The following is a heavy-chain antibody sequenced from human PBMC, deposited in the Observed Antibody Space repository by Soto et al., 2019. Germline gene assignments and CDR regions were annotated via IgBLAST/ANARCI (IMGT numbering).Heavy chain of an antibody. CDR3: ARKAHPLEPTDF. CDR2: LSYSGTS. D-gene: IGHD1-1*01. J-gene: IGHJ4*02. V-gene: IGHV4-59*08. CDR1: DASSTNYY. Sequence: PSQTLSLTYTVSDASSTNYYGSCIRQSPGKGLEWIAYLSYSGTSAYNPSLRSRVAISADTSKSQFSLRLSSVAAADTAVYFCARKAHPLEPTDFWGQGTLVTVSS.